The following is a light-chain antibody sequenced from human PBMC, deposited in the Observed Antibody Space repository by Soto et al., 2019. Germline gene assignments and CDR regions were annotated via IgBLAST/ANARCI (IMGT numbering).Light chain of an antibody. Sequence: DTQMTQSPSSVSASVGDRVTISCRASQDIHTWLAWYQQKPGKAPNLLIYGASILQSGVPSRFSGSGSGTDFTHPISRLQPEDSATYYCQQANGFPFTVGPGTEVDV. CDR3: QQANGFPFT. J-gene: IGKJ3*01. CDR2: GAS. V-gene: IGKV1-12*01. CDR1: QDIHTW.